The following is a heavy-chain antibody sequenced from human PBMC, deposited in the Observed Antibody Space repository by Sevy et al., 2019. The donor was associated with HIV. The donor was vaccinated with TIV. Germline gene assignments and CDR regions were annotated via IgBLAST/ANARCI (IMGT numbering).Heavy chain of an antibody. Sequence: ASVKVSCKASGGTFSSYGISWVRQAPGQGLEWMGGIIPILGTVNYAQKFQGRVTIIADESTKTAYMELSSLRSEDTALYYCARGGGNGWYYFDYWGQETLVTVSS. CDR2: IIPILGTV. CDR1: GGTFSSYG. CDR3: ARGGGNGWYYFDY. D-gene: IGHD6-19*01. J-gene: IGHJ4*02. V-gene: IGHV1-69*13.